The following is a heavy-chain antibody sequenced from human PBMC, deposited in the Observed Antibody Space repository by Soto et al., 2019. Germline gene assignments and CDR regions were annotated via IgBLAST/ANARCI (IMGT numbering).Heavy chain of an antibody. J-gene: IGHJ4*02. CDR2: ISSSTTHT. V-gene: IGHV3-11*05. CDR3: ARDYYYGSATSPPD. D-gene: IGHD3-10*01. CDR1: GFTFTDYY. Sequence: PGGSLRLSCAASGFTFTDYYMSWIRQAPGRGLEWVAYISSSTTHTNYADSVKGRFAISRDNAKNSLYLEMNSLRADDTAVYYCARDYYYGSATSPPDWGQGKLVTVSS.